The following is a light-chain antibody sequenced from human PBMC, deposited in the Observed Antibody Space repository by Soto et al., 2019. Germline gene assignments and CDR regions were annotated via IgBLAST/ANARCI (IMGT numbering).Light chain of an antibody. CDR3: QQYCSSRFT. V-gene: IGKV3-20*01. CDR2: GAS. Sequence: EIVLTQSPGTLSLSPGERATLSCRASQSITNSYLAWYQQKPGQAPRLLVYGASSRATGIPDRFSGSGSGTDFNLTISRLEPEDLAVYYCQQYCSSRFTFGPGTKVDVK. J-gene: IGKJ3*01. CDR1: QSITNSY.